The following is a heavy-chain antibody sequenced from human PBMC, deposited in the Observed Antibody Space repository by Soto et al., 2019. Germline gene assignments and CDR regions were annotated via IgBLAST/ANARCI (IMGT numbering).Heavy chain of an antibody. D-gene: IGHD6-6*01. CDR3: AIWPYSSSSYFDY. Sequence: SETVSLTCAVYGGSFSGYYWSWIRQPPGKGLEWIGEINHSGSTNYNPSLKSRVTISVDTSKNQFSLKLSSVTAADTAVYYCAIWPYSSSSYFDYWGRGTLVTVSS. CDR1: GGSFSGYY. J-gene: IGHJ4*02. V-gene: IGHV4-34*01. CDR2: INHSGST.